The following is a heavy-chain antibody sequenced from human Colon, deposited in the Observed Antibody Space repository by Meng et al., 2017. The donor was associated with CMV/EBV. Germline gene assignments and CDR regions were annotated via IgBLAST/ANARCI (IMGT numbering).Heavy chain of an antibody. CDR3: ARQYPQGWFDP. Sequence: ASVKVSCKASGYTFTSYYMHWVRQAPGQGLEWMGIINPSGGSTSYAQKFQGRVTMTRDTSTSTVYMELSSLGSEDTAVYYCARQYPQGWFDPWGQGTLVTVSS. CDR2: INPSGGST. J-gene: IGHJ5*02. D-gene: IGHD4-11*01. CDR1: GYTFTSYY. V-gene: IGHV1-46*01.